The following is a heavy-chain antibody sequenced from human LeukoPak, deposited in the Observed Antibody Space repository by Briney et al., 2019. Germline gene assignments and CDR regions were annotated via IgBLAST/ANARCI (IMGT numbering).Heavy chain of an antibody. Sequence: PGGSLTLSCAASGFTFSSYGMHWVRQAPGKGLEWVAVISYDGSNKYYADSVKGRFTISRDNSKNTLYLQMNSLRAEDTAVYYCANPKFTSKSSDYWGQGTLVTVSS. CDR2: ISYDGSNK. V-gene: IGHV3-30*18. D-gene: IGHD2-2*01. CDR1: GFTFSSYG. CDR3: ANPKFTSKSSDY. J-gene: IGHJ4*02.